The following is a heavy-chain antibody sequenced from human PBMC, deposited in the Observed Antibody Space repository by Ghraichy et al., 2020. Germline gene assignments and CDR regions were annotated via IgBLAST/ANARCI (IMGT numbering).Heavy chain of an antibody. CDR2: ISAYNGNT. CDR3: ARDLVYCSGGSCYRSDAFDI. Sequence: ASVKVSCKASGYTFTSYGISWVRQAPGQGLEWMGWISAYNGNTNYAQKLQGRVTMTTDTSTSTAYMELRSLRSDDTAVYYCARDLVYCSGGSCYRSDAFDIWGQGTMVTVSS. J-gene: IGHJ3*02. CDR1: GYTFTSYG. V-gene: IGHV1-18*04. D-gene: IGHD2-15*01.